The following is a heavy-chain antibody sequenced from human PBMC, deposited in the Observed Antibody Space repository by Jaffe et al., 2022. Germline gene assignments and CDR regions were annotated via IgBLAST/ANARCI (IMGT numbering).Heavy chain of an antibody. Sequence: QLQLQESGPGLVKPSETLSLTCTVSGGSISSSSYYWGWIRQPPGKGLEWIGSIYYSGSTYYNPSLKSRVTISVDTSKNQFSLKLSSVTAADTAVYYCARHAGDEYSSSLYYYYYMDVWGKGTTVTVSS. V-gene: IGHV4-39*01. D-gene: IGHD6-6*01. CDR3: ARHAGDEYSSSLYYYYYMDV. CDR2: IYYSGST. J-gene: IGHJ6*03. CDR1: GGSISSSSYY.